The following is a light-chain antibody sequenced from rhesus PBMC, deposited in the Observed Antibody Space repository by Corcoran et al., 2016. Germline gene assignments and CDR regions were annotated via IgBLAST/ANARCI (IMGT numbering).Light chain of an antibody. CDR1: TSDISGYNF. CDR3: GSFVATNTFI. V-gene: IGLV2-32*02. J-gene: IGLJ1*01. CDR2: EVS. Sequence: QAALTQPRSVSGSPGQSVTISCTGSTSDISGYNFVSWHRQHPGTAPKLLIHEVSKRPSGVSDRFSGSKSGNTASLTISGLQPEDGADYFCGSFVATNTFISGTGTRLTVL.